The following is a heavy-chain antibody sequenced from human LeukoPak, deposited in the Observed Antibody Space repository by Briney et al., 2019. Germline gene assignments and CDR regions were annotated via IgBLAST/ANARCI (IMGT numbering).Heavy chain of an antibody. CDR3: ARLNYYDSGSLTYSFDY. CDR1: GGSISSGTYYY. J-gene: IGHJ4*02. CDR2: IYYLGTT. D-gene: IGHD3-10*01. Sequence: SETFSLTCTVSGGSISSGTYYYWSWIRQHPGEAPEWMGYIYYLGTTYYNPSLKSRVSISVATSENQFSLKLTSVTAADTAVYYCARLNYYDSGSLTYSFDYWGQGTLVTVSP. V-gene: IGHV4-31*03.